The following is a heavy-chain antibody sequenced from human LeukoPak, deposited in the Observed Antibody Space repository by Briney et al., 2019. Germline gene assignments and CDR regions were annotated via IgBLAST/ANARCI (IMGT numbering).Heavy chain of an antibody. CDR2: IWYDGSNK. Sequence: GGSLRLSCAASGFTVSFNYMSWVRQAPGKGLEWVAVIWYDGSNKYYGDSVKGRFTISRDNSKNSLYLQMNSLRVEDTAVYYCAKDLTYDDMDVWGKGTTVTVSS. CDR3: AKDLTYDDMDV. J-gene: IGHJ6*03. D-gene: IGHD5-12*01. CDR1: GFTVSFNY. V-gene: IGHV3-33*06.